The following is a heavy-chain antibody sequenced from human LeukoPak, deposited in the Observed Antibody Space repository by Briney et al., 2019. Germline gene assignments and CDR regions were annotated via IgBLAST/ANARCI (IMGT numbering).Heavy chain of an antibody. CDR3: ARLPPGNYYYYGIDV. CDR2: IIPILGIA. D-gene: IGHD5-18*01. V-gene: IGHV1-69*04. J-gene: IGHJ6*02. CDR1: GGTFSSYA. Sequence: SVKVSCKASGGTFSSYAISWVRQAPGQGLEWMGRIIPILGIANYAQKFQGRVTITADKSTSTAYMELSSLRSEDTAVYYCARLPPGNYYYYGIDVWGQGTTVTVSS.